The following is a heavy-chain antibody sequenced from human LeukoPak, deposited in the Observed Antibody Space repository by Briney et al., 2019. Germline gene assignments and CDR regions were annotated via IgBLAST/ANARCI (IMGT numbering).Heavy chain of an antibody. CDR1: GFTFDDYA. D-gene: IGHD1-7*01. CDR3: AKDHAGTFRPHYYYYYYRMDV. V-gene: IGHV3-9*01. J-gene: IGHJ6*02. CDR2: ISWNRGSI. Sequence: GGSLRLSCAASGFTFDDYAMHWVRQAPGKGLEWVSGISWNRGSIGYADSVKGRFTISRDNAKNSLYLQMNSLRAEDPALYYCAKDHAGTFRPHYYYYYYRMDVWGQGTTVTVSS.